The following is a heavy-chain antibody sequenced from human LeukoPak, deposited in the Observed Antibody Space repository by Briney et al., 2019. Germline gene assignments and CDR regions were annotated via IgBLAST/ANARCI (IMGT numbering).Heavy chain of an antibody. V-gene: IGHV1-46*01. CDR2: IYPSGGRT. J-gene: IGHJ4*02. CDR3: ARTLRYFDSFDY. D-gene: IGHD3-9*01. Sequence: ASVKVSCKASGYTFTIYYIHWVRQAPGQGLEWMGIIYPSGGRTSYAQKFQGRLTMSRDMSTSTVYMDLSSLTSEDTAVYYCARTLRYFDSFDYWGQGTLVTVSS. CDR1: GYTFTIYY.